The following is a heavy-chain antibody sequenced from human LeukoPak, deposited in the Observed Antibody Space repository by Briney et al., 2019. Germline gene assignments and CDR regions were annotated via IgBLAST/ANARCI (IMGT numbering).Heavy chain of an antibody. CDR2: ITATGDTA. V-gene: IGHV3-23*01. CDR3: ARDDFSREWLFNYYYYGMDV. J-gene: IGHJ6*02. D-gene: IGHD3-3*01. CDR1: GFTFIKCA. Sequence: GGSLRLSCVGSGFTFIKCAMSWVRQAPGKGLEWVAIITATGDTAYYADSVKGRFTISRDNAKNSLYLQMNSLRAEDTAVYYCARDDFSREWLFNYYYYGMDVWGQGTTVTVSS.